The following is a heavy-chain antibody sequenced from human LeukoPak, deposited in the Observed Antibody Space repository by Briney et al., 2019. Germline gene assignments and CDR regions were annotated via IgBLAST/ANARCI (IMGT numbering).Heavy chain of an antibody. CDR3: ARGGYCSSTSCREFDY. D-gene: IGHD2-2*01. CDR2: INHSGST. CDR1: GGSISSGGYY. V-gene: IGHV4-30-2*01. J-gene: IGHJ4*02. Sequence: SQTLSLTCTVSGGSISSGGYYWSWIRQPPGKGLEWIGEINHSGSTNYNPSLKSRVTISVDTSKNQFSLKLSSVTAADTAVYYCARGGYCSSTSCREFDYWGQGTLVTVSS.